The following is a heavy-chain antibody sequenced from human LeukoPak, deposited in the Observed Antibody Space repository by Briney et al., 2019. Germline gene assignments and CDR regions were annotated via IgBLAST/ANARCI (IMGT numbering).Heavy chain of an antibody. V-gene: IGHV1-18*01. J-gene: IGHJ6*02. CDR3: ALRGYCSSTSCFMAGMDV. CDR1: GYTFTSYG. Sequence: GASVKVSCKASGYTFTSYGISWVRQAPGQGLEWMGWISAYNGNTNYAQKFQGRVTMTRDTYTSTAYMELSSLRSEDTAVYYCALRGYCSSTSCFMAGMDVWGQGTTVTVSS. D-gene: IGHD2-2*01. CDR2: ISAYNGNT.